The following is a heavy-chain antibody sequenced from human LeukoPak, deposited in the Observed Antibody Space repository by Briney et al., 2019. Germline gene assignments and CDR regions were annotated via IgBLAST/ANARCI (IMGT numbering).Heavy chain of an antibody. CDR3: ARESYPIDY. CDR2: ISSSSSTI. CDR1: RFTFNSYA. V-gene: IGHV3-48*01. Sequence: PGGSLRLSCAASRFTFNSYAMSWVRQAPGKGLEWVSYISSSSSTIYYADSVKGRFTISRDNAKNSLYLQMNSLRAEDTAVYYCARESYPIDYWGQGTLVTVSS. J-gene: IGHJ4*02. D-gene: IGHD5-18*01.